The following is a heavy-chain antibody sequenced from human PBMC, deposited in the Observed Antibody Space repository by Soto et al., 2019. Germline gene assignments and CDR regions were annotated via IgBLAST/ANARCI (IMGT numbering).Heavy chain of an antibody. CDR3: AREAPYCTSATCPKFYDMDV. CDR1: GGTFGSYA. V-gene: IGHV1-69*01. Sequence: QVHLVQSGAEVKKPGSSVKVSCKASGGTFGSYAITWVRRATGQGLEWLGGIIPILNSPAYAQKFKARVVITADEVTNTAYMELNSLRFDDTAVYYCAREAPYCTSATCPKFYDMDVWGQGTTVTVAS. J-gene: IGHJ6*02. D-gene: IGHD2-2*01. CDR2: IIPILNSP.